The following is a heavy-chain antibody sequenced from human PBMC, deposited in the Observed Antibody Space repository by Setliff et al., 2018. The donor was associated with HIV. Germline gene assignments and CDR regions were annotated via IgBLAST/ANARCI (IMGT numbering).Heavy chain of an antibody. CDR3: ARLSIPAYYYMDV. V-gene: IGHV1-18*04. CDR1: GGTFSSYT. Sequence: ASVKVSCKASGGTFSSYTINWVRQAPGQGLEWMGWISAYNGNTNYAQKLQGRVTMTTDTSTSTAYMELRSLRSDDTAVYYCARLSIPAYYYMDVWGKGTTVTVSS. D-gene: IGHD2-21*01. CDR2: ISAYNGNT. J-gene: IGHJ6*03.